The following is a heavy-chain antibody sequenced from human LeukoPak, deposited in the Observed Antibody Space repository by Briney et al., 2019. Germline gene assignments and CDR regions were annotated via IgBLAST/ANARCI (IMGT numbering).Heavy chain of an antibody. V-gene: IGHV4-38-2*02. CDR1: GHSISSGYY. J-gene: IGHJ3*02. CDR3: ARDASVAARPDAFDI. D-gene: IGHD6-6*01. Sequence: SETLSLTCTVSGHSISSGYYWGWIRQPPGKGLEWSGSIYHSGSTYYNPSLKSRVTISVDTSKNQFSLKLSSVTAADTAVYYCARDASVAARPDAFDIWGQGTMVTVSS. CDR2: IYHSGST.